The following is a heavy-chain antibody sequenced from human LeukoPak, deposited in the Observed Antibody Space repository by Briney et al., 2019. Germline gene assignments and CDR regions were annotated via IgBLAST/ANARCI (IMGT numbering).Heavy chain of an antibody. CDR1: GFTFSDFH. J-gene: IGHJ6*03. Sequence: GGSLRLSCAASGFTFSDFHMSWIRQAPGKGLEWISYISSSGSTIYYADSVKGRFTISRDNTKNSLYLQMNSLRAEDTAVYYCARVRDIRSLTYFYYYMDVWGKGTTVTVSS. CDR2: ISSSGSTI. D-gene: IGHD1-26*01. CDR3: ARVRDIRSLTYFYYYMDV. V-gene: IGHV3-11*01.